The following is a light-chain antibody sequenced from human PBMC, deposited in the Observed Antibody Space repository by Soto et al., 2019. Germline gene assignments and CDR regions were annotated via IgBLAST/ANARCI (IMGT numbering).Light chain of an antibody. Sequence: AIRMTQSPSSLSSSTGDRFTITCMASQGISSYLAWYQHKPGKAPKLLIYAASTLQSGVPSRFSGSGSGTDFTLTISCLQSEDFATYYCQQYYSYPWTVGQGTQVEIK. V-gene: IGKV1-8*01. CDR1: QGISSY. J-gene: IGKJ1*01. CDR2: AAS. CDR3: QQYYSYPWT.